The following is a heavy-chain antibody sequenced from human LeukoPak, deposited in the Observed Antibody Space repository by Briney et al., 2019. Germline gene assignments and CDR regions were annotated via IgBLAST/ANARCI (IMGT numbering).Heavy chain of an antibody. CDR1: GGSFSNYY. D-gene: IGHD1-7*01. CDR2: INDSGRT. V-gene: IGHV4-34*01. CDR3: ARRWNYGRNYYIDV. Sequence: SETLSLTCAVYGGSFSNYYWSWIRQPPGRGLEWIGEINDSGRTNYNPSLMSRVTVSVDTSKNQFSLRLTSATATDTAVYYCARRWNYGRNYYIDVWGNGATVSVSS. J-gene: IGHJ6*03.